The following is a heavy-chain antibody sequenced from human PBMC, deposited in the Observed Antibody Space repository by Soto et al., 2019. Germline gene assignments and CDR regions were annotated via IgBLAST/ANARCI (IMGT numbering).Heavy chain of an antibody. CDR3: ARVSTVTKLDY. J-gene: IGHJ4*01. Sequence: PSETLSLTCTVSGDSISTPEFFWAWVRQPPGRGLEWIGYIFYSGSTYQNPSLHGRVTMSIDTSKDQLSLNLSSVTAADTAVYYCARVSTVTKLDYWGHGMLVTVSS. V-gene: IGHV4-31*03. D-gene: IGHD4-17*01. CDR1: GDSISTPEFF. CDR2: IFYSGST.